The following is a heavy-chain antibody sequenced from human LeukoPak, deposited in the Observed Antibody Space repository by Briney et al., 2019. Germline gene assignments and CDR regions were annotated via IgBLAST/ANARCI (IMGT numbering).Heavy chain of an antibody. CDR3: ARMPGRSPDY. CDR1: GASFNGNY. D-gene: IGHD3-10*01. V-gene: IGHV4-59*08. Sequence: PSETLSLTCTVSGASFNGNYWTWARQSPGKGLEWIGYIDSSGNTRYNPSLQSRVTMSLDTSKNQFFLRLTSVTAADTALYFCARMPGRSPDYRGPGILVTVSS. CDR2: IDSSGNT. J-gene: IGHJ4*02.